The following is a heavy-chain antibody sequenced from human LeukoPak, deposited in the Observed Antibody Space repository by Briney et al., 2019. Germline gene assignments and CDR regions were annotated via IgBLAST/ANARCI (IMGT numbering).Heavy chain of an antibody. CDR2: LSWNGGNI. D-gene: IGHD4-17*01. CDR3: AKALGSTVTTRKYFDY. CDR1: GFTFHDYA. V-gene: IGHV3-9*01. Sequence: GGSLRLSCAASGFTFHDYAMHWVRQAPGKGLEWVSGLSWNGGNIGYAESVRGRFTISRDNAGNSLYLQMNSLRPEDTALYYCAKALGSTVTTRKYFDYWGQGTLVTVSS. J-gene: IGHJ4*02.